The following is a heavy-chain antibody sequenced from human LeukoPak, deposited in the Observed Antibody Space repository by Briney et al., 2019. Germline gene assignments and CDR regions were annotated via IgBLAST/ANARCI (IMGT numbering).Heavy chain of an antibody. V-gene: IGHV4-30-4*08. CDR1: GGSISNNGYY. CDR2: IYYSGST. D-gene: IGHD3-10*01. Sequence: TSETLSLTCTVSGGSISNNGYYWSWIRQPPGKGLEWIGYIYYSGSTYYNPSLKSRITISVDTSKNQFSLKLSSVTAADTALYYCARGITRRRTFDIWGQGTMVTVSS. CDR3: ARGITRRRTFDI. J-gene: IGHJ3*02.